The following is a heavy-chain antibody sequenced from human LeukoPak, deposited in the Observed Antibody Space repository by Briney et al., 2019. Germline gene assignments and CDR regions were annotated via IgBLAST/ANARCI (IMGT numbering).Heavy chain of an antibody. CDR2: IYYSGST. V-gene: IGHV4-39*01. CDR3: ARGEAQTYYYYYYYYMDV. D-gene: IGHD3-10*01. CDR1: GGSISSSSYY. J-gene: IGHJ6*03. Sequence: PSETLSLTCTVSGGSISSSSYYWGWIRQPPGKGLEWIGSIYYSGSTYYNPSLKSRVTISVDTSKNQFSLKLSSVTAADTAVYYCARGEAQTYYYYYYYYMDVWGKGTTVTVSS.